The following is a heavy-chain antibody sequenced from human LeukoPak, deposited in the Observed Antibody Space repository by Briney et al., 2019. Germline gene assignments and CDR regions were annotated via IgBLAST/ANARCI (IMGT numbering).Heavy chain of an antibody. CDR3: ATDLGSSRPNF. CDR1: GFTFSSYA. J-gene: IGHJ4*02. CDR2: IKQDGSEK. V-gene: IGHV3-7*01. Sequence: GGSLRLSCAASGFTFSSYAMSWVRQAPGKGLEWVANIKQDGSEKYYVDSAKGRFTISRDNAKNSLYLQMNSLRAEDTAVYYCATDLGSSRPNFWGQGILVTVSS. D-gene: IGHD6-13*01.